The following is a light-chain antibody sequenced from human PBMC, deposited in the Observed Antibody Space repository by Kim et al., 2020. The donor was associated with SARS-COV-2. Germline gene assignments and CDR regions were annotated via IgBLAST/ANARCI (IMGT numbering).Light chain of an antibody. CDR1: SSNLGAGYD. Sequence: VTLSGTGGSSNLGAGYDVHWYQQIPGGTPQLVIYGNTNRPSGVPDRFSGSKSGTSASLAITGLQAEDEADYYCQSYDRSLSGYVVFGGGTQLTVL. CDR3: QSYDRSLSGYVV. J-gene: IGLJ2*01. V-gene: IGLV1-40*01. CDR2: GNT.